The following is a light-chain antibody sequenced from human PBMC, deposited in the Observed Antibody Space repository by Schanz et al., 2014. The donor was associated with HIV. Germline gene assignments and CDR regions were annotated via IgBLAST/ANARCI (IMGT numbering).Light chain of an antibody. CDR3: TSYTTNRTVA. CDR1: SSDVGGYNY. Sequence: QSALTQPPSASGSPGQSVTISCTGTSSDVGGYNYVSWYQQHPGRAPKLMISEVYKRPSGVSDRFSGSKSANTASLAISGLQADDEGDYYCTSYTTNRTVAFGGGTKLPVL. CDR2: EVY. V-gene: IGLV2-8*01. J-gene: IGLJ3*02.